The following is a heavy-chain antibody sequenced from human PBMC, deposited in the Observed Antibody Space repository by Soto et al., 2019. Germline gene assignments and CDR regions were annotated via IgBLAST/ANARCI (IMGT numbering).Heavy chain of an antibody. CDR3: GSSGGGEDY. CDR1: GGSISSSHW. CDR2: IYHSGST. V-gene: IGHV4-4*02. D-gene: IGHD3-16*01. Sequence: QVQLQESGPGLVKPSGTLSLSCAVSGGSISSSHWWTWVRQPPGKGLEWIGEIYHSGSTNYNPSLKSRVTISVDTSRNQFSLNLSSVTAADTAVYYGGSSGGGEDYWGQGILVTVSS. J-gene: IGHJ4*02.